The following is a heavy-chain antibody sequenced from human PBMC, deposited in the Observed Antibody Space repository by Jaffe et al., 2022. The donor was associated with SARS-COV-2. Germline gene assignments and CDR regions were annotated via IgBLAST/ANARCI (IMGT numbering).Heavy chain of an antibody. CDR3: ARLYYYESSGYNYYYGMDV. Sequence: QVTLKESGPVLVNPTETLTLTCTVSGFSLTNARMGVSWIRQPPGKALEWLAHIFSNDEKSYSTSLKSRLTISQDTSKSQVVLTMTNMDPVDTATYFCARLYYYESSGYNYYYGMDVWGQGTTITVSS. D-gene: IGHD3-22*01. CDR2: IFSNDEK. V-gene: IGHV2-26*01. J-gene: IGHJ6*02. CDR1: GFSLTNARMG.